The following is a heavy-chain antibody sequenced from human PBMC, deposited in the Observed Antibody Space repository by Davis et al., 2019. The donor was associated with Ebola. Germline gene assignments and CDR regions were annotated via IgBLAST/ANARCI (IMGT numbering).Heavy chain of an antibody. D-gene: IGHD6-13*01. CDR3: ARALIAAADYYYYGMDV. Sequence: ASVKVSCKASGYTFTGYYMHWVRQAPGQGLEWMGRINPNSGGTNYAQKFQGRVTMTRDTSISTAYMELSRLRSEDTAVYYCARALIAAADYYYYGMDVWGQGTTVTVSS. J-gene: IGHJ6*02. CDR1: GYTFTGYY. V-gene: IGHV1-2*06. CDR2: INPNSGGT.